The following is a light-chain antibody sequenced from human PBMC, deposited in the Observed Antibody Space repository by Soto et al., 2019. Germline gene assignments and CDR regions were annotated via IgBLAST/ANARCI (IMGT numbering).Light chain of an antibody. Sequence: DIQMPQSPSTLSGSVGDRVTITCRASQTISSWLAWYQQKPGKTPKLLIYDASSLGSGVPSRFSGSGSRTEFTLTISSLQPDDFATYYCQQYDTLITFGGGTKVDIK. CDR2: DAS. J-gene: IGKJ4*01. CDR1: QTISSW. V-gene: IGKV1-5*01. CDR3: QQYDTLIT.